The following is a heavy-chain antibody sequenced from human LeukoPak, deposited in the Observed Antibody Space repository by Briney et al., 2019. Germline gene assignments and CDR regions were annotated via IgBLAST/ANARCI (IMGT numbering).Heavy chain of an antibody. D-gene: IGHD3-10*01. Sequence: GGSLRLSCAASGFAFSNSWMHWVRQAPGKGLVWVSRIRGDGLDTNYADSVKGRFTISRDNSKNTLYLQMNSLRVEDTAVYYCAKATGSGSYPFNHWGQGTLVTVSS. CDR3: AKATGSGSYPFNH. J-gene: IGHJ4*02. CDR1: GFAFSNSW. CDR2: IRGDGLDT. V-gene: IGHV3-74*01.